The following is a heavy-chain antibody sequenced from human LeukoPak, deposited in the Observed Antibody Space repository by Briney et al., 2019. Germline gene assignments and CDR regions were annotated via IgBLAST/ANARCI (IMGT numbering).Heavy chain of an antibody. CDR3: ANDYGSGSGTFDAFDI. Sequence: PGRSLRLSCAASGFTFGDYAMHWVRQAPGKGLEWVSGISWNSGSIGYADSVKGRFTISRDNAKNSLYLQMNSLRAEDMALYYCANDYGSGSGTFDAFDIWGQGTMVTVSS. CDR1: GFTFGDYA. D-gene: IGHD1-26*01. J-gene: IGHJ3*02. V-gene: IGHV3-9*03. CDR2: ISWNSGSI.